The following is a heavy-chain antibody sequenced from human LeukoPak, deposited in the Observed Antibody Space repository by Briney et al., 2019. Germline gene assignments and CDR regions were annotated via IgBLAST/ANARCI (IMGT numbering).Heavy chain of an antibody. Sequence: ASVKVSCKASGYTFTSYAMHWVRQAPGQRLEWMGWINAGNGNTKYSQKFQGRVTITRDTSASTAYMELSSLRSEDTAVYYCARLAYDSSGYYYFDYWGQGTLVTVSS. J-gene: IGHJ4*02. V-gene: IGHV1-3*01. CDR2: INAGNGNT. CDR3: ARLAYDSSGYYYFDY. D-gene: IGHD3-22*01. CDR1: GYTFTSYA.